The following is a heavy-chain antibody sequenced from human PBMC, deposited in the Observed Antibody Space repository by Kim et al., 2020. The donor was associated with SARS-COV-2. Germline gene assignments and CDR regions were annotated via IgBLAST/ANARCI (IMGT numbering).Heavy chain of an antibody. J-gene: IGHJ4*02. D-gene: IGHD3-22*01. CDR3: ARDRYLYDGSGYYPSSFGY. CDR2: IIPIHGIA. V-gene: IGHV1-69*04. Sequence: SVKVSCKASGGTFSSYAISWVRQAPGQGLEWMGRIIPIHGIANYAQKFQGRVTITADKSTSTAYMELSSLRSEDTAVYYCARDRYLYDGSGYYPSSFGYWGQGTLVTVSS. CDR1: GGTFSSYA.